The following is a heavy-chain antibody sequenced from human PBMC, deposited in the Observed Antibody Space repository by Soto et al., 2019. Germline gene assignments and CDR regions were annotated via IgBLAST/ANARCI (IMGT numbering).Heavy chain of an antibody. Sequence: KQSQTLSLTCAISGDSVSSNSAAWNWIRQSPSRGLEWLGRTYYRSKWYNDYAVSVKSRITINPDTSKNQFSLQLNSVTPEDTAVYYCARDPAGAAAGTRALGWFDPWGQGTLVTVSS. CDR2: TYYRSKWYN. CDR3: ARDPAGAAAGTRALGWFDP. CDR1: GDSVSSNSAA. D-gene: IGHD6-13*01. J-gene: IGHJ5*02. V-gene: IGHV6-1*01.